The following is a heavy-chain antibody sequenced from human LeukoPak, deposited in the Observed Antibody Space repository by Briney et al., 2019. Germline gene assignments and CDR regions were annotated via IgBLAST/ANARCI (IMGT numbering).Heavy chain of an antibody. CDR1: GYTFRDFG. D-gene: IGHD3-3*01. Sequence: ASVKVCCKASGYTFRDFGISWVRQAPGQGLEWMGWITTYNGNTNYIQKLQGRVTMTTDTSTSTAYMELRSLRSDDTAVYYCARGPYYDSWSGAGYWGQGTLVTVSS. V-gene: IGHV1-18*01. CDR2: ITTYNGNT. CDR3: ARGPYYDSWSGAGY. J-gene: IGHJ4*02.